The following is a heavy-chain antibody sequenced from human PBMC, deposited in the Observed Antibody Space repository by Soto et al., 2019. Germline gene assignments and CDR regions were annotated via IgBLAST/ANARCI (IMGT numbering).Heavy chain of an antibody. Sequence: QVQLVQSGAEVKKPGSSVKVSCKASGGTLSTYAISWVRQAPGQGLEWMGGIISIFDTVNYAQKVQGRVTITADKSSSTAYMELSSRRPEDTAVYYCARNNYGSGSYYSRLYYFDYWGQGTLVTGSS. J-gene: IGHJ4*02. CDR1: GGTLSTYA. CDR2: IISIFDTV. D-gene: IGHD3-10*01. V-gene: IGHV1-69*06. CDR3: ARNNYGSGSYYSRLYYFDY.